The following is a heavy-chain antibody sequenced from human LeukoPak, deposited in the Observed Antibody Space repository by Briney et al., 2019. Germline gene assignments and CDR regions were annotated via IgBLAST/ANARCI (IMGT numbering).Heavy chain of an antibody. CDR2: ISSSSSYI. CDR3: ASAGDFWSGYAVDY. V-gene: IGHV3-21*01. Sequence: GGSLRLSCAASGFTFSSYSMNWVPQAPGKGLEGVSSISSSSSYIYYADSVKGRFTISRDNAKNSLYLQMNSLRAEDTAVYYCASAGDFWSGYAVDYWGQGTLVTVSS. CDR1: GFTFSSYS. D-gene: IGHD3-3*01. J-gene: IGHJ4*02.